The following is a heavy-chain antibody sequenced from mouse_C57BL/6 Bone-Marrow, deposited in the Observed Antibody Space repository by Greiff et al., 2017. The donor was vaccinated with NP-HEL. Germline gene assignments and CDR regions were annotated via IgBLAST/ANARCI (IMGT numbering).Heavy chain of an antibody. Sequence: QVQLQQSGAELARPGASVKMSCKASGYTFTSYTMHWVKQRPGPGLEWIGYINPSSGYTKYNQKFKDKATLTADKSSSTAYMQLSSLTSEDSAVYYCASPITTVVATGRYFDVWGTGTTVTVSS. D-gene: IGHD1-1*01. CDR1: GYTFTSYT. CDR2: INPSSGYT. J-gene: IGHJ1*03. CDR3: ASPITTVVATGRYFDV. V-gene: IGHV1-4*01.